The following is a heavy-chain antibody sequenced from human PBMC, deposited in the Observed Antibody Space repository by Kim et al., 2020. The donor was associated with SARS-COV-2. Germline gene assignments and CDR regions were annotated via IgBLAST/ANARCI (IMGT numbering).Heavy chain of an antibody. CDR3: AKDRSHIVVVPAAAEGYGMDV. D-gene: IGHD2-2*01. CDR1: GFTFDDYA. V-gene: IGHV3-9*01. CDR2: ISWNSGSI. J-gene: IGHJ6*02. Sequence: GGSLRLSCAASGFTFDDYAMHWVRQAPGKGLEWVSGISWNSGSIGYADSVKGRFTISRDNAKNSLYLQMNSLRAEDTALYYCAKDRSHIVVVPAAAEGYGMDVWGQGNTVTVSS.